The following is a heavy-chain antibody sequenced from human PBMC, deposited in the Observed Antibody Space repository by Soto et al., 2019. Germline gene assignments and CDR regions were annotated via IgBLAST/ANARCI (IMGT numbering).Heavy chain of an antibody. CDR2: IIPVFGTP. D-gene: IGHD1-26*01. J-gene: IGHJ4*02. V-gene: IGHV1-69*13. CDR1: GDTFKKSA. CDR3: GRWGRIVGDVAFSGPLDF. Sequence: AASVKVSFKASGDTFKKSAITWVRQAPGQGLEWMGTIIPVFGTPNYAQSFQGRLTITADESTSTVYMDLGSLRSDDTAMYFCGRWGRIVGDVAFSGPLDFWGQGTLVTV.